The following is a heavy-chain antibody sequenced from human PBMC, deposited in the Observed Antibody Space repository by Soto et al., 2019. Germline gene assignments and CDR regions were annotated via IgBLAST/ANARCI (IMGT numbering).Heavy chain of an antibody. J-gene: IGHJ4*02. CDR3: ATVGGYGSGTYSDS. CDR1: GFTVSNND. D-gene: IGHD3-10*01. V-gene: IGHV3-53*02. CDR2: IYSGGST. Sequence: EVQLVETGGGLIQPGGSLRLSCAASGFTVSNNDMSWVRQAPGKGLEWVAVIYSGGSTFYGDSVKGRFIISRDNSKNTVYLQMNGLRGEDTAVYYCATVGGYGSGTYSDSWGQGTLVTVSS.